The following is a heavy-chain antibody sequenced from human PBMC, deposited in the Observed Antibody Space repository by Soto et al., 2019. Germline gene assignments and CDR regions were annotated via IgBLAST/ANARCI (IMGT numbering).Heavy chain of an antibody. V-gene: IGHV3-33*01. CDR1: GFTFSSYG. J-gene: IGHJ3*02. CDR2: IWYDGSNK. CDR3: ARGDRGAFDI. Sequence: QVQLVESGGGVVQPGRSLRLSCAASGFTFSSYGMHWVRQAPGKGLEWVAVIWYDGSNKYYADSVKGRFTISRDNSKNTLYLEMNSLRAEDTAVYYCARGDRGAFDIWGQGTMVTVSS. D-gene: IGHD3-10*01.